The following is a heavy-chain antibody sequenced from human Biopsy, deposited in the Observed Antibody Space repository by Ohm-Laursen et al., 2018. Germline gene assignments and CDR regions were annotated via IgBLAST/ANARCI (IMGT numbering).Heavy chain of an antibody. V-gene: IGHV1-58*01. CDR3: AATSTLYYYYYAMDV. Sequence: ASVKVSCKASGFTFSSSAVQWVRQARGQRLEWIGWIVVGSGHTNYAQKFQERVTITRDMCTSTAYMELTSLRSEDTAVYYCAATSTLYYYYYAMDVWDQGTTITVSS. CDR1: GFTFSSSA. CDR2: IVVGSGHT. J-gene: IGHJ6*02.